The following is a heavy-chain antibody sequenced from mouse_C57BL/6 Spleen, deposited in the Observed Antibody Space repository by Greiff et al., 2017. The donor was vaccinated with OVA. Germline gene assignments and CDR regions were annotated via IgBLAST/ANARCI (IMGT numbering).Heavy chain of an antibody. CDR1: GFTFSDFY. J-gene: IGHJ1*03. CDR3: ARARDYYGSSYWYFDV. D-gene: IGHD1-1*01. CDR2: SRNKANDYTT. V-gene: IGHV7-1*01. Sequence: EVQLVESGGGLVQSGRSLRLSCATSGFTFSDFYMEWVRQAPGKGLEWIAASRNKANDYTTEYSASVKGRFIVSRDTSQSILYLQMNALRAEDTAIYYCARARDYYGSSYWYFDVWGTGTTVTVSS.